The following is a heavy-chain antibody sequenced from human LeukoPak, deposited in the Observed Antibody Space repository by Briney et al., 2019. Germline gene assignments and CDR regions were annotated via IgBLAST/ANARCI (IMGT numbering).Heavy chain of an antibody. J-gene: IGHJ5*02. D-gene: IGHD6-13*01. CDR2: IHYSGTT. CDR3: ARVPRIEAGATGDWFDP. Sequence: SETLSLTCTVSGASISNDFWSWIRQPPGKGLEWIGYIHYSGTTNYNPSLKSRVTISVDTSKNQFFLNLRSVTAADTAVYYCARVPRIEAGATGDWFDPWGQGTVVTVSS. CDR1: GASISNDF. V-gene: IGHV4-59*01.